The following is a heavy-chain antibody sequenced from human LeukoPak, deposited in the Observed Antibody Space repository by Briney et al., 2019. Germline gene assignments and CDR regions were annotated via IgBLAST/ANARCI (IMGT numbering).Heavy chain of an antibody. Sequence: SETLSLTCNVSGDFITSGTYYWNWIRQSAGNGLEWIGRIYIGGSTNYNPSLKGRVTISLDTSQNVFSLILTSVTAADTAVYYCARDAGELFGLRYYYYMDVWGKGTTVTVSS. D-gene: IGHD3-10*01. V-gene: IGHV4-61*02. CDR3: ARDAGELFGLRYYYYMDV. CDR2: IYIGGST. J-gene: IGHJ6*03. CDR1: GDFITSGTYY.